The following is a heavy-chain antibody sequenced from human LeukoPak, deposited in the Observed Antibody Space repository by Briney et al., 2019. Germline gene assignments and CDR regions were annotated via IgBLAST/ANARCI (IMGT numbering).Heavy chain of an antibody. CDR2: ISGTGSTK. V-gene: IGHV3-48*03. CDR1: GFTFSSYE. Sequence: DPGGSLRLSCAASGFTFSSYEMNWVRQAPGKGLEWVSYISGTGSTKYYADSVKGRFTISRDNAKHSLYLQMNSLRAEDTAVYYCARVRKDIQSMVRGQDYYYYYMDVWGKGTTVTISS. J-gene: IGHJ6*03. D-gene: IGHD3-10*01. CDR3: ARVRKDIQSMVRGQDYYYYYMDV.